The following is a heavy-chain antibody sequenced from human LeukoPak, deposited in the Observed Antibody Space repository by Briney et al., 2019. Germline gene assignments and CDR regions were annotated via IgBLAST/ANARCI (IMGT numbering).Heavy chain of an antibody. CDR2: ISGGGGST. Sequence: GESLRLSCAASGFTFSNYDLHWVRQAPGKGLEWVSTISGGGGSTYYADSVKGRFTISRDNSKNTLYLQVNSLRAEDTAVYYCAKGGKWDVTPFDYWGQGTLVTVSS. CDR1: GFTFSNYD. CDR3: AKGGKWDVTPFDY. V-gene: IGHV3-23*01. J-gene: IGHJ4*02. D-gene: IGHD1-26*01.